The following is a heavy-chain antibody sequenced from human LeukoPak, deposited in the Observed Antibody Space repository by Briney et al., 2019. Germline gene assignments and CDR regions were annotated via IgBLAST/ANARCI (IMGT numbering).Heavy chain of an antibody. D-gene: IGHD3-3*01. CDR3: EGSGYFSNFDY. Sequence: PGGSLRLSCAASGFTFSSYSMNWVRQAPGKGLEWVSAISGSGGSTYYADSVKGRFTISRDNSKNTLYLQMNSLRAEDTAVYYCEGSGYFSNFDYWGQGTLVTVSS. CDR1: GFTFSSYS. J-gene: IGHJ4*02. CDR2: ISGSGGST. V-gene: IGHV3-23*01.